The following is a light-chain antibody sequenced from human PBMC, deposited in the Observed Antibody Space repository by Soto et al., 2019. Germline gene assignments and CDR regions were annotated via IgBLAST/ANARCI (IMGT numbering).Light chain of an antibody. Sequence: QSFLRQPPSVSAAPGQKVTISCSGSSSNIGGNSVSWYQQLPGTAPKLLIYDDNKRPSGIPDRFSGSKSGTSATLGITGFQTGDEADYYCGSWDSSLSAYVFGTGTKV. CDR2: DDN. CDR3: GSWDSSLSAYV. J-gene: IGLJ1*01. V-gene: IGLV1-51*01. CDR1: SSNIGGNS.